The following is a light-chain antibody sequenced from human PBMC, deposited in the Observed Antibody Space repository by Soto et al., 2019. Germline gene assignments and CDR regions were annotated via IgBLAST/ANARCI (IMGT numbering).Light chain of an antibody. CDR3: QTWGTGIQAV. J-gene: IGLJ7*01. Sequence: QLVLTQSPPASASLGASVKLTCTLSSGHSSYAIAWHQQQPEKGPRYLMKLNSDGSHSKGDGIPDRFSGSSSGAERYLTISSLQSEDEADYYCQTWGTGIQAVFGGGTQLTVL. V-gene: IGLV4-69*01. CDR2: LNSDGSH. CDR1: SGHSSYA.